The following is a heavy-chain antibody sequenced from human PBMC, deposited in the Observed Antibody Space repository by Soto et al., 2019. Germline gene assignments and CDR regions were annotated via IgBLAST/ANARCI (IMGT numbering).Heavy chain of an antibody. D-gene: IGHD1-26*01. CDR3: ARFGELRSAFDI. J-gene: IGHJ3*02. CDR2: IYHSGST. CDR1: GYSISSGYY. V-gene: IGHV4-38-2*02. Sequence: SETLSLTCTVSGYSISSGYYWGWIRQPPGKGLEWIGSIYHSGSTYYNPSLKSRVTISVDTSKNQFSLKLSSVTAADTAVYYCARFGELRSAFDIWGQGTMVTVSS.